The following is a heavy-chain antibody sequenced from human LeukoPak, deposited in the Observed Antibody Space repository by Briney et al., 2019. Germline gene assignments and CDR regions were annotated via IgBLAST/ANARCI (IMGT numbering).Heavy chain of an antibody. CDR3: ARDPTGITFGGVIVRRYYFDY. Sequence: PSETLSLTCAVYGGSFSGYYWSWIRQPPGKGLEWIGEINHSGSTNYNPSLKSRVTISVDTSKNQFSLKLSSVTAAETAVYYCARDPTGITFGGVIVRRYYFDYWGQGTLVTVSS. V-gene: IGHV4-34*01. CDR2: INHSGST. D-gene: IGHD3-16*02. CDR1: GGSFSGYY. J-gene: IGHJ4*02.